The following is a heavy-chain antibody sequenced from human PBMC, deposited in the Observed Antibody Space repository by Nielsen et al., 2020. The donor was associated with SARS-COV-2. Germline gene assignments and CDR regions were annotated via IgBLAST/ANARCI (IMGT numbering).Heavy chain of an antibody. Sequence: SETLSLTCIVSGDSISSYYWSWIRQPPGKGLEWIGYIYYSGSTNYNPSLKSRVTISVDTSKNQFSLKLSSVTAADTAVYYCARNRYSSSWHPFDYWGQGTLVTVSS. CDR3: ARNRYSSSWHPFDY. J-gene: IGHJ4*02. D-gene: IGHD6-13*01. CDR2: IYYSGST. CDR1: GDSISSYY. V-gene: IGHV4-59*01.